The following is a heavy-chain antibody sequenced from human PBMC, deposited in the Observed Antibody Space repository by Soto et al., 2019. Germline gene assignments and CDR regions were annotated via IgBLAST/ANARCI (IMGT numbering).Heavy chain of an antibody. CDR1: GFTFDDYG. D-gene: IGHD3-10*01. CDR2: ISSSSSYI. J-gene: IGHJ4*02. Sequence: GGSLRLSCAASGFTFDDYGMSWVRQAPGKGLEWVSSISSSSSYIYYADSVKGRFTISRDNAKNSLYLQMNSLRAEDTAVYYCARDSPKRWFGETQREYYFDYWGQGT. CDR3: ARDSPKRWFGETQREYYFDY. V-gene: IGHV3-21*01.